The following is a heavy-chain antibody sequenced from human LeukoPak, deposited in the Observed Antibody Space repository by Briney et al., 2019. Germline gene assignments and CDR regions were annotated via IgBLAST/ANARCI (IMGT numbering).Heavy chain of an antibody. D-gene: IGHD3-3*01. CDR2: IYHSGST. CDR3: ARVPINYDFWSGFENWFDP. CDR1: GYSISSGYY. V-gene: IGHV4-38-2*01. J-gene: IGHJ5*02. Sequence: SETLSLTCAVSGYSISSGYYWGWIRQPPGKGLEWIGSIYHSGSTYYNPSLKSRVTISVDTSKNQLSLKLSSVTAADTAVYYCARVPINYDFWSGFENWFDPWGQGTLVTVSS.